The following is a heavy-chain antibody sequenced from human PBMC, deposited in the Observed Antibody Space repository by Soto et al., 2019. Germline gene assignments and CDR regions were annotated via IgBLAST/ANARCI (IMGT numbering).Heavy chain of an antibody. CDR1: GGTFSSHG. V-gene: IGHV1-69*06. D-gene: IGHD1-26*01. J-gene: IGHJ4*02. CDR2: IIPTFGTP. CDR3: ASGRSAQYFEF. Sequence: QVQLVQSGTVVQRRGSSVKVSCQASGGTFSSHGMAWVRQAPGQGLEWMGGIIPTFGTPTYAQKFQGRVTITADKSTNTAYMELSSLRSEDPGVYYCASGRSAQYFEFRGQGTLIAVS.